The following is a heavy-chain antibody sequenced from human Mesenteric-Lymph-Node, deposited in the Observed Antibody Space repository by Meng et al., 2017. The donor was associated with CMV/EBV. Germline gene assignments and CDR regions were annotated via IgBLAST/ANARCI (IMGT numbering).Heavy chain of an antibody. CDR1: GFTFSSYS. CDR3: ATDTGGYGFDF. D-gene: IGHD2-15*01. Sequence: GESLKISCAASGFTFSSYSMNWVRQAPGKGLEWVSSISSSSSYIYYADSVKGRFTISRDNAKNQFSLKLRSVTAADTAFYYCATDTGGYGFDFWGQGTLVTVSS. CDR2: ISSSSSYI. J-gene: IGHJ4*03. V-gene: IGHV3-21*04.